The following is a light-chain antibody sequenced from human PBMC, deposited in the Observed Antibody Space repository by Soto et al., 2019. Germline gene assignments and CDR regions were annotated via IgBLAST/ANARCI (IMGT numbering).Light chain of an antibody. V-gene: IGKV3-15*01. Sequence: IVVTQSPATLSVSPGERVTLSCRASQSIGRNLAWCQQTPGQAPRLLIYGASTRATGIPARFSGSGSGTEFTLTISNLQSEDFAVYYCQQYNNWPLTFGQGTKVDIK. J-gene: IGKJ1*01. CDR2: GAS. CDR1: QSIGRN. CDR3: QQYNNWPLT.